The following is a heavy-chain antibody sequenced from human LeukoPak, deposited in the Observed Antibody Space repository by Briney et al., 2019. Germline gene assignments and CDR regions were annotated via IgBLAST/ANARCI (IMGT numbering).Heavy chain of an antibody. CDR1: GGSLSGYY. D-gene: IGHD2-15*01. CDR2: INDSGST. Sequence: SETLSLTCDVYGGSLSGYYWIWIRQSPGTGLEWIGEINDSGSTNYNPSLKSRVTISVDTSKNQFSLKLSSVTAADTAVYYCARHKKRSPFDYWGQGTLVTVSS. V-gene: IGHV4-34*01. J-gene: IGHJ4*02. CDR3: ARHKKRSPFDY.